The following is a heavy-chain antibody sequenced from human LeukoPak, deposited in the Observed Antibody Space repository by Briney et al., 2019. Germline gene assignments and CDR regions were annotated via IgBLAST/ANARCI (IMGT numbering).Heavy chain of an antibody. Sequence: SETLSLTCAVYGGSFSGYYWSWIRQPPGKGLEWIGEINHSGNTNYNPSLKSRVTISVDTSKNQFSLKLSSVTAADTAVYYCARRAMIVVVPRWFDPWGQGTLVTVSS. CDR2: INHSGNT. J-gene: IGHJ5*02. D-gene: IGHD3-22*01. CDR3: ARRAMIVVVPRWFDP. CDR1: GGSFSGYY. V-gene: IGHV4-34*01.